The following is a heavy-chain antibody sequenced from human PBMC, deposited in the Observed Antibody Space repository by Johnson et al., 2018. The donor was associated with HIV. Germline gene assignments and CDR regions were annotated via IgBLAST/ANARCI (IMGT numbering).Heavy chain of an antibody. CDR2: ISGSGGST. Sequence: EVQLVESGGGVVQPGGSLRLSCAASGFTFSSYDMSWVRQAPGKGLEWVSAISGSGGSTYYADSVKGRFTISRDNSKNTLYLQMNSLRAEDTAVYYCAKDRRGKQQLVTGNDAFDIWGQGTMVTVSS. CDR1: GFTFSSYD. CDR3: AKDRRGKQQLVTGNDAFDI. J-gene: IGHJ3*02. D-gene: IGHD6-13*01. V-gene: IGHV3-23*04.